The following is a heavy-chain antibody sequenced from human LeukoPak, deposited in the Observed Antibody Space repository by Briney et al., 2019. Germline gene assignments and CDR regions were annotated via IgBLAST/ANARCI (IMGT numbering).Heavy chain of an antibody. V-gene: IGHV1-2*02. CDR3: ARDRGDSSSWKKHFDY. J-gene: IGHJ4*02. D-gene: IGHD6-13*01. CDR2: INPNSGGT. CDR1: GYTFTGYY. Sequence: ASVKVSCKASGYTFTGYYMHWVRQAPGQGLEWMGWINPNSGGTNYAQKFQGRVTMTRDTSISTAYMELSRLRSDDTAVYYCARDRGDSSSWKKHFDYWGQGTLVTASS.